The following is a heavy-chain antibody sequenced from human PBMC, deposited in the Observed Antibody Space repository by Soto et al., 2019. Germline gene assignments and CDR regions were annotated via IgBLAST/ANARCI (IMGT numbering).Heavy chain of an antibody. J-gene: IGHJ3*02. D-gene: IGHD3-3*01. Sequence: SVQVSCKASGGTFSSYAISWVRQAPGQGLEWMGGIIPIFGTANYAQKFQGRVTITADESTSPAYMELSSLRSEDTAVYYCARDGGDGSGYLFVAFNIWGKGKRVTVAS. CDR3: ARDGGDGSGYLFVAFNI. V-gene: IGHV1-69*13. CDR1: GGTFSSYA. CDR2: IIPIFGTA.